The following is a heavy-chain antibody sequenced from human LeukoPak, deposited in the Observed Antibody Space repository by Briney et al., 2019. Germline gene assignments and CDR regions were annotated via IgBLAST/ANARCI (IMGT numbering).Heavy chain of an antibody. D-gene: IGHD1-1*01. V-gene: IGHV1-69*06. CDR2: IISVFGTA. J-gene: IGHJ6*03. CDR1: GGSISCYG. Sequence: SVKVSCKASGGSISCYGISWVRQAPGQGLEWMGRIISVFGTANYAQKFQDRVTITADIASNTAYMELTSLTSEDTAVYFCAKRGEIRQVYIDVWRNGSTVTVSS. CDR3: AKRGEIRQVYIDV.